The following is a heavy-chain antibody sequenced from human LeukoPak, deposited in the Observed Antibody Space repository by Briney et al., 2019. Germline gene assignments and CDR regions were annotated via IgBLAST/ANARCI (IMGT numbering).Heavy chain of an antibody. Sequence: SETLSLTCTVSGGSISSYYWSWIRQPPGKGLEWIGYIYYSGSTNYNPSLKSRVTISVDTSKNQFSLKPSSVTAADTAVYYCARECSYGYPFDYWGQGTLVTVSS. D-gene: IGHD5-18*01. V-gene: IGHV4-59*01. CDR1: GGSISSYY. J-gene: IGHJ4*02. CDR2: IYYSGST. CDR3: ARECSYGYPFDY.